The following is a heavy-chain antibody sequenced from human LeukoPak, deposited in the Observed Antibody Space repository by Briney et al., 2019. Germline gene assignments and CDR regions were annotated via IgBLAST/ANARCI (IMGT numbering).Heavy chain of an antibody. D-gene: IGHD6-13*01. V-gene: IGHV4-39*07. CDR1: GGSIGSSSYY. J-gene: IGHJ5*02. CDR3: ARDRQIAAAGLNWFDP. CDR2: IYYSGST. Sequence: SETLSLTCTVSGGSIGSSSYYWGWIRQPPGKGLEWIGSIYYSGSTYYNPSLKSRVTISVDTSKNQFSLKLSSVTAADTAVYYCARDRQIAAAGLNWFDPWGQGTLVTVSS.